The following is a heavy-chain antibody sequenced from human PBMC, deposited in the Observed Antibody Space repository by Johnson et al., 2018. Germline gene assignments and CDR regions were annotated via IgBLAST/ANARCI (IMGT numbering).Heavy chain of an antibody. CDR1: GYTFTSYD. Sequence: QVQLQESGAEVKKPGASVKVSCKASGYTFTSYDINWVRQATGQGLEWMGWMNPNSGNTGYAQKFQGRVTMTRNTSISTAYMELSSLSSEDTAVYYCYSGSYYRDAFYIWGQGTMVTVSS. V-gene: IGHV1-8*01. CDR2: MNPNSGNT. CDR3: YSGSYYRDAFYI. J-gene: IGHJ3*02. D-gene: IGHD1-26*01.